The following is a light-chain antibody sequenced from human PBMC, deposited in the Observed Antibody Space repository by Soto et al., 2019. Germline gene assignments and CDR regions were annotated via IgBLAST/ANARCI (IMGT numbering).Light chain of an antibody. CDR3: CSYAGNSLWV. CDR2: DVS. CDR1: SSDVGGYNY. V-gene: IGLV2-11*01. Sequence: QSFLTQPRSVSGSPGQSVTISCTGTSSDVGGYNYVSWYQQHPGKAPKLVIYDVSKRPSGVPDRFSGSKSANTASLTISGLQAEDEADYYCCSYAGNSLWVFGGGTKLTVL. J-gene: IGLJ3*02.